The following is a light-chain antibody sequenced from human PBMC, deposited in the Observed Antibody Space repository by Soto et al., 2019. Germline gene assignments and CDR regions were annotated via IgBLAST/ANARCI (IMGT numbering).Light chain of an antibody. Sequence: QSVLTQPPSASGTPGQRVTISCSGSSSNVGGNPVNWYQHVPTTAPKLLIYTNTQRPSGVPDRFSGSKSGTSASLAVSGLQAEDEADYYCSSYAGSSNVFGTGTKVTVL. CDR3: SSYAGSSNV. CDR2: TNT. CDR1: SSNVGGNP. V-gene: IGLV1-44*01. J-gene: IGLJ1*01.